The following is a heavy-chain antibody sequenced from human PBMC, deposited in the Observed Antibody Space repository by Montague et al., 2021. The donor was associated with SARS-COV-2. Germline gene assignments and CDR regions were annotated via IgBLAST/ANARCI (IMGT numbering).Heavy chain of an antibody. CDR1: GFDFNTYA. CDR3: AKEFPSIAKGGRLTYFDF. CDR2: LTADFTP. J-gene: IGHJ4*02. D-gene: IGHD6-6*01. V-gene: IGHV3-23*01. Sequence: SLRLSCAASGFDFNTYAMSWVRQAPGAGLDWVSALTADFTPHYADSVKGRFTVSRDNSRNTLYLQMNSLRAEDTAVYYCAKEFPSIAKGGRLTYFDFWGRGALVTVSS.